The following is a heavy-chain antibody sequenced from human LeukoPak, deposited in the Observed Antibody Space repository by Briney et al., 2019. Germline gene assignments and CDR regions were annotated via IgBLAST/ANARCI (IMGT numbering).Heavy chain of an antibody. V-gene: IGHV3-66*01. J-gene: IGHJ4*02. Sequence: GGSQRLSCAASGVTVGNNYMNWVRQAPGNGLEWVSLIYSGGSTHYADSVKGRFTISRDNSKNTLYLQMNSLRVDDTAVYYCARDPPAVAANTYGWGQGTLVTVSS. D-gene: IGHD6-6*01. CDR3: ARDPPAVAANTYG. CDR2: IYSGGST. CDR1: GVTVGNNY.